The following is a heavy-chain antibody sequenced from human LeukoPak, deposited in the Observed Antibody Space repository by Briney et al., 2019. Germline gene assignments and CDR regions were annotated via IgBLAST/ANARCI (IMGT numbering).Heavy chain of an antibody. CDR3: ATDSQIVWSGYQFDY. CDR1: GGIFSKYG. Sequence: ASVKVSCKASGGIFSKYGISWVRQAPGQGLEWMGGIIPTFDIANYAQKFQGRVTISADKSTSTDYMELSSLRSEDTAVYYCATDSQIVWSGYQFDYWGQGTLVTVSS. V-gene: IGHV1-69*10. CDR2: IIPTFDIA. D-gene: IGHD3-3*01. J-gene: IGHJ4*02.